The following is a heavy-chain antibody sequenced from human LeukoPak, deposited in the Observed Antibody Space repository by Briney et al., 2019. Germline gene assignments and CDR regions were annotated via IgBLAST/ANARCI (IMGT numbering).Heavy chain of an antibody. CDR1: GGSFSGYY. Sequence: SETLSLTCAVYGGSFSGYYWSWIRQPPGEGLAWIGEINHSGSTNYNPSLKSRVTISVDTSKNQFSLKLSSVTAADTAVYYCASVTPYYGMDVWGQGTTVTVSS. CDR2: INHSGST. J-gene: IGHJ6*02. V-gene: IGHV4-34*01. CDR3: ASVTPYYGMDV.